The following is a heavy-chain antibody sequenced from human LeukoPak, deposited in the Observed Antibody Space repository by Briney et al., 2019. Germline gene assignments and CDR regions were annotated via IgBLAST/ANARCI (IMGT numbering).Heavy chain of an antibody. V-gene: IGHV1-2*02. D-gene: IGHD3-10*01. CDR1: GYTFTSYD. J-gene: IGHJ4*02. Sequence: ASVKVSCKASGYTFTSYDINWVRQATGQGLEWMGWINPNSGGTNYAQKFQGRVTMTRDTSISTAYMELSRLRSDDTAVYYCARSVDHMVRGVPHWGQGTLVTVSS. CDR3: ARSVDHMVRGVPH. CDR2: INPNSGGT.